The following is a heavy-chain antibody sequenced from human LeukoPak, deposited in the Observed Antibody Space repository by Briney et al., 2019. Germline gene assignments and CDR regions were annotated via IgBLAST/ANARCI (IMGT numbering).Heavy chain of an antibody. CDR2: FDPEDGET. D-gene: IGHD6-13*01. CDR3: ATVLRYSSSWYSFDY. CDR1: GYTLTELS. J-gene: IGHJ4*02. V-gene: IGHV1-24*01. Sequence: ASVKVSCKVSGYTLTELSMHWVRQAPGKGLEWMGGFDPEDGETIYAQKFQGRATMTEDTSTDTAYMELSSLRSEDTAVYYCATVLRYSSSWYSFDYWGQGTLVTVSS.